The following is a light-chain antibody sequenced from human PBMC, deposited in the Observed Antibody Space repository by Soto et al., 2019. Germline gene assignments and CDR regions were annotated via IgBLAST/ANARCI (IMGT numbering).Light chain of an antibody. CDR2: EVT. J-gene: IGLJ3*02. Sequence: QPVLTQPASVSGSPGQSITISCTGTSSDVGGYNYVSWYQQHPGKAPQLIIYEVTNRPSGVSDRFSGSKSGNTASLTISGLQAEDEAAYHCSSYTSTSTWVFGGGTKLTVL. V-gene: IGLV2-14*01. CDR3: SSYTSTSTWV. CDR1: SSDVGGYNY.